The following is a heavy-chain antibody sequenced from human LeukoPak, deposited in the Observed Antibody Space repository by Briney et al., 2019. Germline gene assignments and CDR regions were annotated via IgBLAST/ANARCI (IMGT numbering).Heavy chain of an antibody. V-gene: IGHV3-21*01. D-gene: IGHD1-26*01. CDR2: ISSSSSYI. CDR3: ARSASRIVGATILYLQH. Sequence: GGSLRLSCAASGVTFSSYSMNWVRQAPGKGLEWVSSISSSSSYIYYADSVKGRFTISRDNAKNSLYLQMNSLRAEDTAVYYCARSASRIVGATILYLQHWGQGTLVTVSS. CDR1: GVTFSSYS. J-gene: IGHJ1*01.